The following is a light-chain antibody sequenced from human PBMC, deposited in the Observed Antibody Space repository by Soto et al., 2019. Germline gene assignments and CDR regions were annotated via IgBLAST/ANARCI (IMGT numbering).Light chain of an antibody. J-gene: IGLJ2*01. CDR2: DND. CDR3: GTYDNSLATRL. V-gene: IGLV1-51*01. CDR1: TSDIGNNY. Sequence: QSVLTQPPSMSAAPGQKVTISCSGSTSDIGNNYVSWNQQLPGTAPQLLIYDNDKRPAGIPDRFSGSKSGTSATLGITGLQTGDEADYYCGTYDNSLATRLFGGGTKLTVL.